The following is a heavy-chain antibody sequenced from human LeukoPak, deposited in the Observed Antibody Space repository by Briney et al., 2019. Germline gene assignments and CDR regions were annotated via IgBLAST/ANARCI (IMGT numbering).Heavy chain of an antibody. CDR2: ISGSGGST. CDR3: ARGEVIVVVIYYFDY. CDR1: GFTFSSYA. Sequence: GGSLRLSCAASGFTFSSYAMSWVRQAPGKGLEWVSAISGSGGSTYYADSVKGRFTISRDNSKNTRYLQMNSLRAEDTAVYYCARGEVIVVVIYYFDYWGQGTLVTVSS. J-gene: IGHJ4*02. D-gene: IGHD3-22*01. V-gene: IGHV3-23*01.